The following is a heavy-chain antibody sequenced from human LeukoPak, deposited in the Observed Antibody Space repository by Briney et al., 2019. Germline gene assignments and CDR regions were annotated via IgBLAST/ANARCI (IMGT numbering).Heavy chain of an antibody. CDR3: ARPYYDSSGPTYYLDY. D-gene: IGHD3-22*01. CDR1: GYTFTGYY. J-gene: IGHJ4*02. V-gene: IGHV1-2*02. Sequence: ASVKVSCKASGYTFTGYYMHWVRQAPGQGLEWMGWINPNSGGTNYAQKFQGRVTMTRDTSISTAYMELSRLRSDDTAVYYCARPYYDSSGPTYYLDYWGQGTLVTVSS. CDR2: INPNSGGT.